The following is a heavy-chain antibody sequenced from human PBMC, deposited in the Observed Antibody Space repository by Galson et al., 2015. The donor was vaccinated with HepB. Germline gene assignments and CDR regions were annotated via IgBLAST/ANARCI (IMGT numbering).Heavy chain of an antibody. D-gene: IGHD6-13*01. CDR3: ARDRRSSWNWFDP. Sequence: SLRLSCAASGFTFSSYSMNWVRQAPGKGLEWVSYISSSSSTIYYADSVKGRFTISRDNAKNSLYLQMNSLRAEDTAVYYCARDRRSSWNWFDPWGQGTLVTVSS. J-gene: IGHJ5*02. CDR1: GFTFSSYS. CDR2: ISSSSSTI. V-gene: IGHV3-48*01.